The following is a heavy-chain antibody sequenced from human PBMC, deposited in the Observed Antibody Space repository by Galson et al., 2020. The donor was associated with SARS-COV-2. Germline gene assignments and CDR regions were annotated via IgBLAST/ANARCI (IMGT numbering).Heavy chain of an antibody. CDR3: ARPLLGYCSSTSCLRGRYGMDV. CDR1: GFTVSSNY. Sequence: GGSLRLSCAASGFTVSSNYMSWVRQAPGKGLEWVSVIYSGGSTYYADSVKGRFTISRDNSKNTLYLQMNSLRAEDTAVYYCARPLLGYCSSTSCLRGRYGMDVWGQGTTVTVSS. V-gene: IGHV3-53*01. J-gene: IGHJ6*02. D-gene: IGHD2-2*01. CDR2: IYSGGST.